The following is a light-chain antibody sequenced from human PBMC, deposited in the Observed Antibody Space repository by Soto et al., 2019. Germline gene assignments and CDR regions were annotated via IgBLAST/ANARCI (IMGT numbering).Light chain of an antibody. J-gene: IGLJ1*01. Sequence: HSALTQPASVSVSPGQSSTISCTGTSSDVGSYNLVSWYQQHPGKAPKLMIYEGSKRPSGVSNRFSGSKSGNTASLTISGLQAEDEADYYCCSYAGSSTYVFGTGTKVTVL. V-gene: IGLV2-23*01. CDR3: CSYAGSSTYV. CDR1: SSDVGSYNL. CDR2: EGS.